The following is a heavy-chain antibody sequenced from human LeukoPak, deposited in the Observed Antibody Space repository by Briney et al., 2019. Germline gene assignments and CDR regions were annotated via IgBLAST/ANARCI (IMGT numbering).Heavy chain of an antibody. CDR3: ARDPYGTGHLDY. D-gene: IGHD1-1*01. CDR2: IYYSGST. V-gene: IGHV4-61*01. Sequence: PSETLSLTCTVSGGSISSGSYYWSWIRQPPGEGLEWIGYIYYSGSTNYNPSLKSRVTISVDTSKNQFSLKLSSVTAADTAVYYCARDPYGTGHLDYWGQGTLVTVSS. J-gene: IGHJ4*02. CDR1: GGSISSGSYY.